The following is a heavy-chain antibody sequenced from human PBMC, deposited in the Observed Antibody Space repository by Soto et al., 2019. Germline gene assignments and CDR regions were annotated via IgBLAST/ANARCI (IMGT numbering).Heavy chain of an antibody. Sequence: EVQLVESGGGLVQPGGSLRLSCAASGFTFSSFSMNWVRQAPGKGLEWLSYITSSSITIYYADSVKGRFTISRDNAKNSLYLQMNSLGDEDTAVYYCARDSSSWNFDYWDQGALVTVSS. CDR3: ARDSSSWNFDY. J-gene: IGHJ4*02. CDR1: GFTFSSFS. V-gene: IGHV3-48*02. D-gene: IGHD6-13*01. CDR2: ITSSSITI.